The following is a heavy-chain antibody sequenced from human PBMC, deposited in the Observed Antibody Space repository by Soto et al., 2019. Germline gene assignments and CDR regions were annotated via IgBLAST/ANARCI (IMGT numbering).Heavy chain of an antibody. V-gene: IGHV1-69*13. CDR3: ARHPRITIFGVVLTVWIDP. CDR2: IIPIFGTA. D-gene: IGHD3-3*01. CDR1: GGTFSSYA. J-gene: IGHJ5*02. Sequence: SVKVSCKASGGTFSSYAISWVRQAPGQGLEWMGGIIPIFGTANYAQKFQGRVTITADESTSAAYMELRSLRSDDTAVYYCARHPRITIFGVVLTVWIDPSGQATLVSVSS.